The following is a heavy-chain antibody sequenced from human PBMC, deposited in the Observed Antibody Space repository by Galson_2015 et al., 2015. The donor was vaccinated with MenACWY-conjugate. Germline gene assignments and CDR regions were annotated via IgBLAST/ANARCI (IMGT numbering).Heavy chain of an antibody. Sequence: SLRLSCAASEFTLSSYSMNWVRQAPGKGLEWVSYISSSSSTIYYADSVKGRFTISRDNAKNSLYLQMNSRRAEDTAVYYCARGYSSGWPYYFDYWGQGTLVTVSS. V-gene: IGHV3-48*04. CDR3: ARGYSSGWPYYFDY. J-gene: IGHJ4*02. D-gene: IGHD6-19*01. CDR1: EFTLSSYS. CDR2: ISSSSSTI.